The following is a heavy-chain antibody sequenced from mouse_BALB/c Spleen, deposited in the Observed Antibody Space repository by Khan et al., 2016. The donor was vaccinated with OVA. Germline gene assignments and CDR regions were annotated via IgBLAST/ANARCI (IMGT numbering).Heavy chain of an antibody. CDR2: IRLKSNIYAT. CDR1: GFTFSNYW. CDR3: TRGWDWYFDV. Sequence: EVQLQESGGGLVQPGGSMKLSCVASGFTFSNYWMNWVRQSPEKGFEWVAEIRLKSNIYATRYAESVRGRLTISRDDSRGGVYLQMNNLGAEDTGIYYCTRGWDWYFDVWGAGTTVTVSS. D-gene: IGHD3-3*01. J-gene: IGHJ1*01. V-gene: IGHV6-6*02.